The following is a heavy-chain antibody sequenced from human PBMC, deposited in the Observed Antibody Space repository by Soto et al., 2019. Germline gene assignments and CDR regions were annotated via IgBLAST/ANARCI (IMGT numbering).Heavy chain of an antibody. Sequence: WESLRLSWAASGFTFSSFGMHWVRQAPGKGLEWVAVIWYDGSNKYYADSVKGRFTISRDNSKNTLYLQMNSLRAEDTAVYDCARGGGYSSIWQPYNWFDSWGQGT. CDR1: GFTFSSFG. D-gene: IGHD6-13*01. CDR2: IWYDGSNK. J-gene: IGHJ5*01. V-gene: IGHV3-33*01. CDR3: ARGGGYSSIWQPYNWFDS.